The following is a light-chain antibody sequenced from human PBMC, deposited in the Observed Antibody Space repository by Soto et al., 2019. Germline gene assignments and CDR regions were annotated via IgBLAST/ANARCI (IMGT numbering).Light chain of an antibody. J-gene: IGLJ2*01. Sequence: QSVLTQPPSASGTPGQRVPISCSGSSSHIGSNYVYWYQQLPGTAPKLLIYSNNQRPSGVPDRFSGSKSGTSASLAISGLRSEDEADYDCAAWDDSLSGVVFGGGTKLTVL. CDR2: SNN. CDR1: SSHIGSNY. V-gene: IGLV1-47*02. CDR3: AAWDDSLSGVV.